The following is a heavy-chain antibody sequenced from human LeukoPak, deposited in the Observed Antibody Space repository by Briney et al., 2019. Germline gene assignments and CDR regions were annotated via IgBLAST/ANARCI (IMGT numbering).Heavy chain of an antibody. CDR2: INPNSGGT. J-gene: IGHJ4*02. Sequence: ASVKVSCKASGYTFTGYYMHWVRQAPGQGLEWMGWINPNSGGTNYAQKFQGRVTMTRDTSISTAYMELSRLRSDDTAVYYCARGAIDIVVVVAATFFDYWGQGTLVTVSS. CDR3: ARGAIDIVVVVAATFFDY. CDR1: GYTFTGYY. D-gene: IGHD2-15*01. V-gene: IGHV1-2*02.